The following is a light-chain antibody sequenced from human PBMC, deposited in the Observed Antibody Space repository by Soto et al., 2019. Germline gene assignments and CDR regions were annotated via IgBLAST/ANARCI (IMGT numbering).Light chain of an antibody. CDR3: KSYAGSNTYV. J-gene: IGLJ1*01. V-gene: IGLV2-8*01. Sequence: QSALTQPPSASGSPGHSVTISCTGTKNDIGVYDFVSWYQHHPGKAPRLIIYEVVQRPSGVPDRFSGSKSGNTASLTVSGLQAADGADYFCKSYAGSNTYVFGSGTKLTVL. CDR2: EVV. CDR1: KNDIGVYDF.